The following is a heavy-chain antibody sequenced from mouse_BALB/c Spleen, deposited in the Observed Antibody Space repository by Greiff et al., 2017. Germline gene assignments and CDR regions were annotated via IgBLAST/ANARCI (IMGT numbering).Heavy chain of an antibody. CDR2: LSSGGIT. V-gene: IGHV5-6-5*01. Sequence: EVELVESGGGFVKPGGALKLPCAASGFTFPSYALSLVRQTPEKGLEWVASLSSGGITYYPDSVKGRFTISRDNARNILYLQMSSLRSEDTAMYYCARDGGEGFAYWGQGTLVTVSA. CDR1: GFTFPSYA. CDR3: ARDGGEGFAY. J-gene: IGHJ3*01.